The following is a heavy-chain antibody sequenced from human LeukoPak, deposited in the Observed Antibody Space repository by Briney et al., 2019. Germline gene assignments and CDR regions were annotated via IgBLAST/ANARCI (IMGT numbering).Heavy chain of an antibody. CDR3: ASDLGYCSSTSCRTMGYYYYYGMDV. CDR2: ISYDGSNK. D-gene: IGHD2-2*01. Sequence: PGGSLRLSCAASGFTFSSYAMHWVRQAPGKGLEWVAVISYDGSNKYYADSVKGRFTISRDNSKNTLYLQMNSLGAEDTAVYYCASDLGYCSSTSCRTMGYYYYYGMDVWGQGTTVTVSS. CDR1: GFTFSSYA. V-gene: IGHV3-30-3*01. J-gene: IGHJ6*02.